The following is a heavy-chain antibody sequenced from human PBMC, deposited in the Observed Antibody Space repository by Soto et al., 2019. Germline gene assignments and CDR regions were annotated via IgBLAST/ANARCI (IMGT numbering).Heavy chain of an antibody. CDR2: ISGSGGST. CDR1: GFTFSSYA. D-gene: IGHD3-9*01. Sequence: PGGSLRLSCAASGFTFSSYAMSWVRQAPGKGLEWVSAISGSGGSTYYADSVKGRFTISRDNSKNTLYLQMDSLRAEDTAVYYCAKVVSHDIGHYFDYWGQGTLVTVSS. CDR3: AKVVSHDIGHYFDY. V-gene: IGHV3-23*01. J-gene: IGHJ4*02.